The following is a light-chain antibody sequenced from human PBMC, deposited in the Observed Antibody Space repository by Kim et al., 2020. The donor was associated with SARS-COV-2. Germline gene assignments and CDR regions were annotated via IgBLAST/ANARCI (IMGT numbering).Light chain of an antibody. J-gene: IGLJ3*02. CDR3: QVWDSGVV. V-gene: IGLV3-9*01. Sequence: SYELTKPLSVSVALGQTATITCGGNNIGDRTVHWYLQQPGQAPVLVIYRDRNRPSGIPERFSGSNSGNTATLTISAAQPGDEADYYCQVWDSGVVFGGGTQLTVL. CDR1: NIGDRT. CDR2: RDR.